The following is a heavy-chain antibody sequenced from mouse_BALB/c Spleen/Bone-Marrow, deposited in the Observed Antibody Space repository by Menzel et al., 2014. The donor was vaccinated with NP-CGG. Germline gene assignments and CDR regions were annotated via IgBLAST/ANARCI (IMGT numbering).Heavy chain of an antibody. Sequence: QVQLQQPGAELVRPGASVTLSFKASGCTFTDYEMHWVKQTPVHGLEWIGAIDPETGGTAYNQKFKGKATLTADKSSSTAYMELRSLTSEDSAVYYCTRSETGPFAYWGQGTLVTVSA. V-gene: IGHV1-15*01. CDR2: IDPETGGT. D-gene: IGHD4-1*01. CDR3: TRSETGPFAY. CDR1: GCTFTDYE. J-gene: IGHJ3*01.